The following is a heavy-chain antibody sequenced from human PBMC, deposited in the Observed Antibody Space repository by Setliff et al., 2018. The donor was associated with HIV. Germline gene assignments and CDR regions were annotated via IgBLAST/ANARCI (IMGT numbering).Heavy chain of an antibody. V-gene: IGHV4-59*01. CDR3: ARGDGYRGNDAYYDSGMDV. CDR2: IYNSGYT. J-gene: IGHJ6*02. Sequence: SETLSLTCKVSGAPISSYYWNWIRQPPGKGLEWIGYIYNSGYTNYKPSLKSRVTISLDTSKNQFSLNLRSVTAADTAVYYCARGDGYRGNDAYYDSGMDVWGQGITVTVS. D-gene: IGHD5-12*01. CDR1: GAPISSYY.